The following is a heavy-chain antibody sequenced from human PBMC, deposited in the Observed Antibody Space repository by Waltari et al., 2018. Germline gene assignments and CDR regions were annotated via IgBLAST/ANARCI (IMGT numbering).Heavy chain of an antibody. CDR1: GYTFTAYY. Sequence: QVQLVQSGAEVKKPGASVKVSCKTSGYTFTAYYMHWVRQATGQGLEWMGWCNFNTGDRSYAQKFRGRVTMTRETSLTTVYMEMNRLTSDETAVYYCAREDIVATKVFDDWGHGTLVTVSS. V-gene: IGHV1-2*02. J-gene: IGHJ4*01. CDR2: CNFNTGDR. CDR3: AREDIVATKVFDD. D-gene: IGHD5-12*01.